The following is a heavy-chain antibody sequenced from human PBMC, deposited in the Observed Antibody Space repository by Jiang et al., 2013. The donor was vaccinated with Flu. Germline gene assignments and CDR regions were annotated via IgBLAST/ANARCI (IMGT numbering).Heavy chain of an antibody. J-gene: IGHJ5*02. Sequence: VQLLESGGGVVQPGRSLRLSCAASGFTFSSYGMHWVRQAPGKGLEWVAVIWYDGSNKYYADSVKGRFTISRDNSKNTLYLQMNSLRAEDTAVYYCARDSQWLVLGRFWFDPWGQGTLVTVSS. D-gene: IGHD6-19*01. CDR1: GFTFSSYG. V-gene: IGHV3-33*01. CDR3: ARDSQWLVLGRFWFDP. CDR2: IWYDGSNK.